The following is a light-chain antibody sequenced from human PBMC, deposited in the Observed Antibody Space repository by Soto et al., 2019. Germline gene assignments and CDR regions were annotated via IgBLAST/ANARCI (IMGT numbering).Light chain of an antibody. CDR3: QVWYSSTVV. CDR1: NIGSKN. J-gene: IGLJ2*01. V-gene: IGLV3-9*01. Sequence: SYELTQPLSVSVALGQTARITCGGNNIGSKNVHWYQQKPCQAPVLVIYRDSNRPSGIPERFSGSNSGNTATLTISRAQEGDEADYYCQVWYSSTVVFGGGTKLTVL. CDR2: RDS.